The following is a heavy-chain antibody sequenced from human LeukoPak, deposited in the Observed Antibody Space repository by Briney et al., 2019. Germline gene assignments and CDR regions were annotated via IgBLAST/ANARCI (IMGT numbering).Heavy chain of an antibody. Sequence: SGTLSLTCAVSGGSISSSNWWSWVRQPPGKGLEWIGEIYHSGSTNYNPSLKSRVTISVDKSKNQFPLKLSSVTAADTAVYYCARRPQVFYDILTGNFDYWGQGTLVTVSS. CDR3: ARRPQVFYDILTGNFDY. J-gene: IGHJ4*02. CDR2: IYHSGST. V-gene: IGHV4-4*02. CDR1: GGSISSSNW. D-gene: IGHD3-9*01.